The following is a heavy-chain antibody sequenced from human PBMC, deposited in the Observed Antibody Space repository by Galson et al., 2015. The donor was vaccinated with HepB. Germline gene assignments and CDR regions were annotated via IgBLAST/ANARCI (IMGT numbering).Heavy chain of an antibody. CDR1: GYSFSSYW. D-gene: IGHD3-22*01. CDR3: ARHRIHDSSGYPRGYYGMDV. V-gene: IGHV5-10-1*01. Sequence: QSGAEVKKPGESLRISCKGSGYSFSSYWIGWVRQMPGKGLEWMGRIDPSDSYTNYSPSFQGHVAVSVDKSISIAYLQWSSLKASDTAMYYCARHRIHDSSGYPRGYYGMDVWGQGTTVIVSS. J-gene: IGHJ6*02. CDR2: IDPSDSYT.